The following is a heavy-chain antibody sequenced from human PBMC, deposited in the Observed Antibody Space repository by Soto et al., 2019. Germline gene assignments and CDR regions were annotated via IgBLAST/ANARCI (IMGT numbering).Heavy chain of an antibody. J-gene: IGHJ6*02. CDR1: GFTFSSYA. D-gene: IGHD3-3*01. CDR2: ISGSGGST. Sequence: GGSLRLSCAASGFTFSSYAMSWVRQAPGKGLEWVSAISGSGGSTYYADSVKGRFTISRDNSKNTLYLQMNSLRAEDTAVYYCAKDGPPRAYYDFWSGYTHYYYYYGMDVWGQGTTVTVSS. CDR3: AKDGPPRAYYDFWSGYTHYYYYYGMDV. V-gene: IGHV3-23*01.